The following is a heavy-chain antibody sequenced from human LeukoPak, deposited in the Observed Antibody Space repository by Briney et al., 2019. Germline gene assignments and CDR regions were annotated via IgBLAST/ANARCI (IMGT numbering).Heavy chain of an antibody. CDR1: GGSISSYY. V-gene: IGHV4-59*01. J-gene: IGHJ4*02. CDR3: ARNYYGSGSYYLFDY. Sequence: SETLPLTCTVSGGSISSYYWSWILQPPGKGLEWIGYIYYSGSTNYNPSLKSRVTISVDTSKNQFSLKLSSVTAADTAVYYCARNYYGSGSYYLFDYWGQGTLVTVSS. CDR2: IYYSGST. D-gene: IGHD3-10*01.